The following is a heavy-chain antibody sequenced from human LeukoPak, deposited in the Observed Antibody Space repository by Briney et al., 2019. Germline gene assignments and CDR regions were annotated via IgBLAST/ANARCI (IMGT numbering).Heavy chain of an antibody. V-gene: IGHV1-18*01. J-gene: IGHJ4*02. CDR3: ARGSPPRRNYDSSGYYSYYFDY. Sequence: GASVKVSCKASGYTFTNYGLTWVRQAPGQGLEWMGWISTYNGHTKYQQKLQGRVTMTTDTSTSTVYMELRSLRSDDTAMYYCARGSPPRRNYDSSGYYSYYFDYWGQGTLVTVSS. D-gene: IGHD3-22*01. CDR1: GYTFTNYG. CDR2: ISTYNGHT.